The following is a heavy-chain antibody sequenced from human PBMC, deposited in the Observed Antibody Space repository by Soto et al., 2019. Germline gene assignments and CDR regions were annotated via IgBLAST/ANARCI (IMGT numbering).Heavy chain of an antibody. J-gene: IGHJ1*01. V-gene: IGHV3-48*01. Sequence: EVQLVESGGDLVQPGGSLRLSCAASGFTFSSSSMNWVRQAPGKGLEWVSHISSSTGAVYYADSVKGRFNISRDNAKNSLYLQMNSLRVEDTAVYYGAREGDGYNSEYFEHWGQGTLGTVSS. CDR1: GFTFSSSS. CDR3: AREGDGYNSEYFEH. CDR2: ISSSTGAV. D-gene: IGHD5-12*01.